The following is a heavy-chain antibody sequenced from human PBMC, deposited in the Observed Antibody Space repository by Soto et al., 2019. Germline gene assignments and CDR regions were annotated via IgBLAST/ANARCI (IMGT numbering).Heavy chain of an antibody. Sequence: SETLSRTCTVSVASVSGFYWSWIRKSAGKGLEWIGRIYATGTTDYNPSLKSRVMMSVDTSKKQFSLKLRSVTAADTAVYYCVRDGTKTLRDWFDPWGQGISVTVSS. CDR3: VRDGTKTLRDWFDP. J-gene: IGHJ5*02. D-gene: IGHD1-1*01. V-gene: IGHV4-4*07. CDR1: VASVSGFY. CDR2: IYATGTT.